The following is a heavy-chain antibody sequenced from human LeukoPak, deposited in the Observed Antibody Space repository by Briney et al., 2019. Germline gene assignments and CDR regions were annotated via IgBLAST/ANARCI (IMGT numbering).Heavy chain of an antibody. J-gene: IGHJ6*02. CDR1: GFTFSSYS. Sequence: GGSLRLSCAASGFTFSSYSMNWVRQAPGKGPEWVSYITPNSRTIYDADSVKGRFTISRDNAKKLLYLQMNSLRAEDTAVYYCAREEFYCSSTSCPDYYGMDVWGQGTTVTVSS. D-gene: IGHD2-2*01. CDR3: AREEFYCSSTSCPDYYGMDV. CDR2: ITPNSRTI. V-gene: IGHV3-48*04.